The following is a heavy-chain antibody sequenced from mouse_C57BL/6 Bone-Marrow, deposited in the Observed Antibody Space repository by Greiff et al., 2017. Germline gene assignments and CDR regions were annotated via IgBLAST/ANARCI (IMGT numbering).Heavy chain of an antibody. CDR2: INPSTGGT. V-gene: IGHV1-43*01. CDR1: GYSFTGYY. D-gene: IGHD1-1*01. Sequence: EVQLQQSGPELVKPGASVKISCKASGYSFTGYYMHWVKQSSEKSLEWIGEINPSTGGTSYNQKFKGKATITVDKSSSTAYMQLKSLTSEDSAVYYCAGREVVYFGYWGQGTTLTVSS. CDR3: AGREVVYFGY. J-gene: IGHJ2*01.